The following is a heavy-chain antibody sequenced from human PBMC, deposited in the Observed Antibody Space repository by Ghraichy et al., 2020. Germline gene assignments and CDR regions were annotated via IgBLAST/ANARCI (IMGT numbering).Heavy chain of an antibody. J-gene: IGHJ6*02. V-gene: IGHV1-18*01. CDR3: ARVGRAGFGESHRRYYYYGMDV. CDR2: ISAYNGNT. D-gene: IGHD3-10*01. Sequence: ASVKVSCKASGYTFTSYGISWVRQAPGQGLEWMGWISAYNGNTNYAQKLQGRVTMTTDTSTSTAYMELRSLRSDDTAGYYCARVGRAGFGESHRRYYYYGMDVWGQGTTVTVSS. CDR1: GYTFTSYG.